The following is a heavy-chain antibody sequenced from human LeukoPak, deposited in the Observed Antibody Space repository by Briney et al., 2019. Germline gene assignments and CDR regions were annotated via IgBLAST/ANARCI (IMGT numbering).Heavy chain of an antibody. V-gene: IGHV1-2*02. CDR3: ARMRRFLEWSFSYYYYYYMDV. J-gene: IGHJ6*03. CDR1: GYTFNSYG. Sequence: ASVKVSCKASGYTFNSYGISWVRQAPGQGLEWMGWINPNSGGTNYAQKFQGRVTMTRDTSISTAYMELSSLRSEDTAVYYCARMRRFLEWSFSYYYYYYMDVWGKGTTVTVSS. CDR2: INPNSGGT. D-gene: IGHD3-3*01.